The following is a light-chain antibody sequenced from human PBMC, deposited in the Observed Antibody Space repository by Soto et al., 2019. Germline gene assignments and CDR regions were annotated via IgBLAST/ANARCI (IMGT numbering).Light chain of an antibody. CDR1: QGITSY. Sequence: VIWIIQYESLLSASTGDRVTISYRMSQGITSYLAWYQTTPGKAPELMIYAAFTLQSGVPSRFSGSGSGTEFTLTISSLQPDDFATYYCQQYNSYSQTFGQGTKVDIK. V-gene: IGKV1D-8*03. CDR3: QQYNSYSQT. CDR2: AAF. J-gene: IGKJ1*01.